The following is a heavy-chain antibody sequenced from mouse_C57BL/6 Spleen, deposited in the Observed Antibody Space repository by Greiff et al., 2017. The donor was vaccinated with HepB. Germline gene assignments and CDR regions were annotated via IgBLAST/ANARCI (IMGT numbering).Heavy chain of an antibody. CDR3: ARSGGYDYDEGFDY. J-gene: IGHJ2*01. CDR2: IYPGSGST. Sequence: VQLQQPGAELVKPGASVKMSCKASGYTFTSYWITWVKQRPGQGLEWIGDIYPGSGSTNYNEKFKSKATMTVDTSSSTAYMQLSRLTSEDSAVYYCARSGGYDYDEGFDYWGQGTTLTVSS. D-gene: IGHD2-4*01. V-gene: IGHV1-55*01. CDR1: GYTFTSYW.